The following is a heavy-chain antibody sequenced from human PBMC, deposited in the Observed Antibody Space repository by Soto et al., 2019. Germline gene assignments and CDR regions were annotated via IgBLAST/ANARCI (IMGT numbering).Heavy chain of an antibody. CDR3: ARDLLMVYVGWFDP. D-gene: IGHD2-8*01. V-gene: IGHV1-18*04. Sequence: GASVKVSCKASGYTFTGYYMHWVRQAPGQGLEWMGWISAYNGNTNYAQKLQGRVTMTTDTSTSTAYMELRSLRSDDTAVYYCARDLLMVYVGWFDPWGQGTLVTVSS. J-gene: IGHJ5*02. CDR2: ISAYNGNT. CDR1: GYTFTGYY.